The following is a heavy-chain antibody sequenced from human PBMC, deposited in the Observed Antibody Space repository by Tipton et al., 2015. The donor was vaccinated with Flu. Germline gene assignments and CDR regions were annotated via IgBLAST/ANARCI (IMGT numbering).Heavy chain of an antibody. Sequence: VQLVQSGAEVKRPGASVRVSCQASGFTFSNYGVSWVRQAPGHGLEWMGWFSPHNGNPNYAPKYEGRLTLTADTSTNTAYMELRSLRSDDTAMYYCARDPRGGRGRWFFDLWGRGTVITVS. CDR3: ARDPRGGRGRWFFDL. CDR1: GFTFSNYG. D-gene: IGHD1-26*01. V-gene: IGHV1-18*01. J-gene: IGHJ2*01. CDR2: FSPHNGNP.